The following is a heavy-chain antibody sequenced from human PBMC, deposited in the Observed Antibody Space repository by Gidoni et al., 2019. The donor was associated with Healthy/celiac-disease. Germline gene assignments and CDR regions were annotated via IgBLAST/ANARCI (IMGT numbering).Heavy chain of an antibody. V-gene: IGHV3-23*01. J-gene: IGHJ4*02. CDR3: AKEGSGVATKTPADY. D-gene: IGHD5-12*01. Sequence: EVQLLESAGGLVQPGGSLGLSCAAYGFTFCSYAMSWVRQAPGKGLEWVLAISGSGGSTAYADSVKGRFTISRDNSKNTLYLQMNSLRAEDTAVYYCAKEGSGVATKTPADYWGQGTLVTVSS. CDR2: ISGSGGST. CDR1: GFTFCSYA.